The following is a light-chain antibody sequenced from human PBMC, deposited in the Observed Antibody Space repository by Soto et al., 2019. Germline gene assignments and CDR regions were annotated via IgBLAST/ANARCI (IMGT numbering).Light chain of an antibody. CDR2: EVA. J-gene: IGLJ2*01. CDR1: NSDVGAYPY. CDR3: SSYATSGTNVI. Sequence: QSALTQPASVSGSPGQSITISCTGTNSDVGAYPYVSWYQQHPGNAPKLLIYEVADRPSGVSDRFSGSKSGNTASLTISALQAEDEAVHYCSSYATSGTNVIFGGGTKLTVL. V-gene: IGLV2-14*03.